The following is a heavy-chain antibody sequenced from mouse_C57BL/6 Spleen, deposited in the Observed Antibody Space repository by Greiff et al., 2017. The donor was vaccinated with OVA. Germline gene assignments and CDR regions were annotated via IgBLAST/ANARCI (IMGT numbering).Heavy chain of an antibody. V-gene: IGHV1-72*01. CDR3: AREGQTYMDY. CDR2: IDPNSGGT. J-gene: IGHJ2*01. CDR1: GYTFTSYW. Sequence: QVQLQQPGAELVKPGASVKLSCKASGYTFTSYWMHWVKQRPGRGLEWIGWIDPNSGGTKYNEKFKDKATLTVDKPSSTAYMQLSSLTSEDSAVYYCAREGQTYMDYWGQGTTLTVSS.